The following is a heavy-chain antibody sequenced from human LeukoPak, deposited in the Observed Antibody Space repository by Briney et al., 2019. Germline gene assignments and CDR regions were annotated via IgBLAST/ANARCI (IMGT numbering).Heavy chain of an antibody. D-gene: IGHD6-19*01. CDR2: IDHSGST. CDR3: ARDVIAVASPGFDY. J-gene: IGHJ4*02. CDR1: GGSFSGYY. V-gene: IGHV4-34*01. Sequence: SETLSLTCAVYGGSFSGYYWSWIRQPPGKGLEWIGEIDHSGSTNYNPSLKSRVTISVDTSKNQFSLKLSSVTAADTAVYYCARDVIAVASPGFDYWGQGTLVTVSS.